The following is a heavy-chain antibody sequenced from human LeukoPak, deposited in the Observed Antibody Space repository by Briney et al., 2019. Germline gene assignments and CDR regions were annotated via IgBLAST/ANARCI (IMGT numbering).Heavy chain of an antibody. J-gene: IGHJ4*02. Sequence: ASVKVSCKASGYTFTSYGISWVRQAPGQGLEWMGWMNPNSGNTGYAQKSQGRVTMTRNTSISTAYMELSSLRSEDTAVYYCARGDPAAGDYWGQGTLVTVSS. CDR1: GYTFTSYG. CDR2: MNPNSGNT. D-gene: IGHD6-13*01. CDR3: ARGDPAAGDY. V-gene: IGHV1-8*02.